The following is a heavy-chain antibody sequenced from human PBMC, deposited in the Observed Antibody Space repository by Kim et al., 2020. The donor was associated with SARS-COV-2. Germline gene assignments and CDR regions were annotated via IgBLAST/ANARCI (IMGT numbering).Heavy chain of an antibody. V-gene: IGHV4-39*01. CDR1: GGSVTSSTYS. J-gene: IGHJ4*02. CDR2: ISHSGSI. Sequence: SETLSLTCSVSGGSVTSSTYSWDWIRQPPGKGLEWVGTISHSGSIYYNPSLKSRVTISADVPKNQFSLMLSSVTAGDTAVYYCAGRHYDYIWGSFRSDFWGQGTLVTVSS. CDR3: AGRHYDYIWGSFRSDF. D-gene: IGHD3-16*02.